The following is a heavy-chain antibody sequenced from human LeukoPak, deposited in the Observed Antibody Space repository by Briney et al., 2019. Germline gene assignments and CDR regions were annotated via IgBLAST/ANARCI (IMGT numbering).Heavy chain of an antibody. CDR1: GYTFTSYG. Sequence: ASVKVSCKASGYTFTSYGISWVRQAPGQGLEWMGWISVYSGNTHYAQKVQGRVTMTTDTSTTTAYMELRSLRSDDAAVYYCARDYYDTSGYFYGSNYWGQGTLLTVSS. J-gene: IGHJ4*02. CDR3: ARDYYDTSGYFYGSNY. CDR2: ISVYSGNT. D-gene: IGHD3-22*01. V-gene: IGHV1-18*01.